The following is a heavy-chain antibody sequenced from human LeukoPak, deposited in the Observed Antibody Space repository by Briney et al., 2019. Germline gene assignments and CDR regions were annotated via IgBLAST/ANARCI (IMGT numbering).Heavy chain of an antibody. J-gene: IGHJ4*02. CDR2: IYTSGST. D-gene: IGHD6-19*01. Sequence: IXXPAGXGLEWIGRIYTSGSTNYTPSLKSRVTMSVDTSKNQFSLKLSSVTAADTAVYYCAAGAGTGAYWGQGTLVTVSS. V-gene: IGHV4-4*07. CDR3: AAGAGTGAY.